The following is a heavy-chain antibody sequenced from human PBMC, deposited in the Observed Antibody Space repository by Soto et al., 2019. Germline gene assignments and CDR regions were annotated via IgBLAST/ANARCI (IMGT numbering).Heavy chain of an antibody. D-gene: IGHD3-22*01. V-gene: IGHV4-34*01. Sequence: QVQLQQWGAGLLKPSETLSLTCAVYGGSFSGYYWSWIRQPPGKGLEWIGEINQSGSTNYNPSLKSRVTISVDPSKNQFSLKLSSVTAADTAVYYCARGRRYYYDSSGYYAFFGYWGQGTLVTVSS. CDR1: GGSFSGYY. CDR3: ARGRRYYYDSSGYYAFFGY. CDR2: INQSGST. J-gene: IGHJ4*02.